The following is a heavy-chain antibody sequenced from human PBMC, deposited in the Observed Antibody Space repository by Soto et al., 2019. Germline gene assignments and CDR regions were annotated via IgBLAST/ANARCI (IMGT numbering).Heavy chain of an antibody. D-gene: IGHD3-16*01. J-gene: IGHJ6*02. CDR3: ARYDIMISLYGVDF. CDR1: GGSLSGYY. CDR2: INHRGSS. Sequence: SETLSLTCAVSGGSLSGYYWSWIRQSPGKGLEWIGEINHRGSSDYNPLLKSRVTVSVDASKNEFSLERSSVTAADTAVYYCARYDIMISLYGVDFWGRGTTFTV. V-gene: IGHV4-34*01.